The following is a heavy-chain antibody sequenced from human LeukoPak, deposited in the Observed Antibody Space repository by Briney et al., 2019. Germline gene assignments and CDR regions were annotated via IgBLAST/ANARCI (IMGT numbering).Heavy chain of an antibody. V-gene: IGHV3-21*01. D-gene: IGHD6-13*01. CDR1: GFTFSNYN. CDR3: ARDGPYSSSWWGTYNWFDP. J-gene: IGHJ5*02. CDR2: ITSGSTYV. Sequence: GGSLRLSCAASGFTFSNYNMNWVRQAPGRGLEWVSSITSGSTYVFYTDSVKGRFTISRDNAKNSLYLQMNSLRAEDTAVYYCARDGPYSSSWWGTYNWFDPWGQGTLVTVSS.